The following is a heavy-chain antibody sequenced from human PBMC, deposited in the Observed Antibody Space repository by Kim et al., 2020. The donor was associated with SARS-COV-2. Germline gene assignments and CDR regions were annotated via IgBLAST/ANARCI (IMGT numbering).Heavy chain of an antibody. CDR3: ARHSARYCSGGSCYRRGGWYFDL. J-gene: IGHJ2*01. Sequence: SETLSLTCTVSGGSISSGGYYWSWIRQHPGKGLGWIGYIYYSGSTYYYPSLKSRVTISVDTSKNQFSLKLSSVTAADTSVYYCARHSARYCSGGSCYRRGGWYFDLWGRGTLVTVSS. D-gene: IGHD2-15*01. V-gene: IGHV4-31*03. CDR2: IYYSGST. CDR1: GGSISSGGYY.